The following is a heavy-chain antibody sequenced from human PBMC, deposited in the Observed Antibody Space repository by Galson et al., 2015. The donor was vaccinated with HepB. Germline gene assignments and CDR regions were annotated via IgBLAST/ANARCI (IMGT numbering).Heavy chain of an antibody. CDR1: GFTFSIYS. J-gene: IGHJ4*02. V-gene: IGHV3-21*06. CDR3: ARGRGDIGGYYAFDY. D-gene: IGHD3-22*01. Sequence: SLRLSCAASGFTFSIYSMNWVRQAPGKGLEWVSSISDSSRYIYYADSVKGRFTISRDNAKSSLYVQMNNLRVEDTAVYYCARGRGDIGGYYAFDYWGKGALVTVSS. CDR2: ISDSSRYI.